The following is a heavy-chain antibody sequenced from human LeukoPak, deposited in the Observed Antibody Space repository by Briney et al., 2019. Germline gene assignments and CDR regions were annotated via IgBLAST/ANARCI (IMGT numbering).Heavy chain of an antibody. CDR3: AKLGGSIAAAGTTIDY. V-gene: IGHV3-30*18. CDR2: ISYDGGNK. J-gene: IGHJ4*02. CDR1: GFTFSSYG. D-gene: IGHD6-13*01. Sequence: GGSLRLSCAASGFTFSSYGMHWVRQAPGKGLEWVAVISYDGGNKYYADSVKGRFTISRDNSKNTLYLQMNSLRAEDTAVYYCAKLGGSIAAAGTTIDYWGQGTLVTVSS.